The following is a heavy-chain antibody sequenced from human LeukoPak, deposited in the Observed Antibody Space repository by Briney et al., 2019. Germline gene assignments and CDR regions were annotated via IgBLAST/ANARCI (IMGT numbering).Heavy chain of an antibody. CDR3: ARVTMVRGVRTVARD. D-gene: IGHD3-10*01. V-gene: IGHV1-2*02. Sequence: GASVKVSCKASGYTFTGHYMHWVRQAPGQGLEWMGWINANNGGTNYAQKFQGRVTMTRDTSTSTAYMELRSLRSDDTAVYYCARVTMVRGVRTVARDWGQGTLVTVSS. J-gene: IGHJ4*02. CDR2: INANNGGT. CDR1: GYTFTGHY.